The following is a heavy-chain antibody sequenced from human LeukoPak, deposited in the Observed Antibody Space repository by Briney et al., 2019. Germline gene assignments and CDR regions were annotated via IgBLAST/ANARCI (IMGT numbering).Heavy chain of an antibody. CDR2: ISGSGGVISASGGAT. Sequence: PGGSLRLSCVASGFTFSNYAMSWVRRAPGKGLEWVSVISGSGGVISASGGATYYADSVKGRFTISRDNSKNTLFLQMNSLRADDTAMYYCARDRGFCSGDSCYPRYFQHWGQGTLVTVSS. V-gene: IGHV3-23*01. J-gene: IGHJ1*01. D-gene: IGHD2-15*01. CDR1: GFTFSNYA. CDR3: ARDRGFCSGDSCYPRYFQH.